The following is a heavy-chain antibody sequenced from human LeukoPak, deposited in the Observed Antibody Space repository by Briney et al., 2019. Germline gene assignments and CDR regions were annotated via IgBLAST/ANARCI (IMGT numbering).Heavy chain of an antibody. CDR3: ARGPSDYGDCTFDY. J-gene: IGHJ4*02. V-gene: IGHV4-34*01. CDR2: INHSGST. CDR1: GGSFSGYY. Sequence: SETLSLTCAVYGGSFSGYYWSWIRQPPGKGLEWIGEINHSGSTNYNPSLKSRVTISVDTSKNQFSLKLSSVTAADTAVYYCARGPSDYGDCTFDYWGQGTLVTVSS. D-gene: IGHD4-17*01.